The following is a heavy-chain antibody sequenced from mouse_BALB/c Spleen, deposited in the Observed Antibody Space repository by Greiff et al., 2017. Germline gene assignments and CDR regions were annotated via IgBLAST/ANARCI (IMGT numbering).Heavy chain of an antibody. CDR1: GFTFTDYY. CDR3: ARDEWFAY. CDR2: IRNKANGYTT. V-gene: IGHV7-3*02. J-gene: IGHJ3*01. Sequence: VQLKESGGGLVQPGGSLRLSCATSGFTFTDYYMSWVRQPPGKALEWLGFIRNKANGYTTEYSASVKGRFTISRDNSQSILYLQMNTLRAEDSATYYCARDEWFAYWGQGTLVTVSA.